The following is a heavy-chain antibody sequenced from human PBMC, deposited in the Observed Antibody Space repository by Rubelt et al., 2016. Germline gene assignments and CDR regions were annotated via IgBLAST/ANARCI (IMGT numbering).Heavy chain of an antibody. CDR3: AREISTYGEWELWPDAFDI. V-gene: IGHV1-2*04. J-gene: IGHJ3*02. CDR1: GYTFTGYY. D-gene: IGHD1-26*01. CDR2: INPNSGGT. Sequence: QVQLVQSGAEVKKPGASVKVSCKASGYTFTGYYMHWVRQAPGQGLEWMGWINPNSGGTNYAQKFQGWVTMTRYTSISTAYMGRRSLRSDDTAVYYCAREISTYGEWELWPDAFDIWGQGTMVTVSS.